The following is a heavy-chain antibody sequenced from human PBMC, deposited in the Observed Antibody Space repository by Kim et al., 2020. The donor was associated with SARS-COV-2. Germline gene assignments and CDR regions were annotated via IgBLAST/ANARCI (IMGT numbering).Heavy chain of an antibody. CDR1: GFTFSSYE. J-gene: IGHJ6*03. Sequence: GGSLRLSCAASGFTFSSYEMNWVRQAPGKGLEWVSYISSSGSTIYYADSVKGRFTISRDNAKNSLYLQMNSLRAEDTAVYYCARQGSSSSFHYYYYMDVWGKGTTVTVSS. D-gene: IGHD2-2*01. CDR2: ISSSGSTI. V-gene: IGHV3-48*03. CDR3: ARQGSSSSFHYYYYMDV.